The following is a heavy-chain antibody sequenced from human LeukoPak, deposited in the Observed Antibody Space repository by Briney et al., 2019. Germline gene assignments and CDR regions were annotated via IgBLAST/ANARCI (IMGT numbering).Heavy chain of an antibody. CDR1: GFIFSNYA. CDR3: TRDSSYGDYSTAFDY. Sequence: GGSLRLSCAASGFIFSNYAMTWVRQAPGKGLEWVSSSGSTTDYSDSVKGRFTTSRDNSKNTLYLQMNSLRADDTAVYYCTRDSSYGDYSTAFDYWGQGALVTVSS. V-gene: IGHV3-23*01. J-gene: IGHJ4*02. D-gene: IGHD4-17*01. CDR2: SGSTT.